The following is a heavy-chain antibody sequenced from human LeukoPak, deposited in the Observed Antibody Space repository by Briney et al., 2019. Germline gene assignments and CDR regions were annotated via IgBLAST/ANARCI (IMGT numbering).Heavy chain of an antibody. CDR1: RFTLTTYW. CDR3: ARSGYSSSWYYFDY. CDR2: ISGSGGST. D-gene: IGHD6-13*01. Sequence: PGGSLRLSCTASRFTLTTYWMSWVRQAPGKGLEWVSAISGSGGSTYYADSVKGRFTISRDNSKNTLYLQMNSLRAEDTAVYYCARSGYSSSWYYFDYWGQGTLVTVSS. V-gene: IGHV3-23*01. J-gene: IGHJ4*02.